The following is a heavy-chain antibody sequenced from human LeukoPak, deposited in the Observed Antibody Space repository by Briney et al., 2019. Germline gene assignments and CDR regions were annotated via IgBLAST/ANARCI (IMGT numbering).Heavy chain of an antibody. J-gene: IGHJ5*02. CDR3: ARDGNYYDSSGYLKFDP. Sequence: GGSLRLSCAVSGLTFSSYSMNWVRHPPGKGLEWVSSISSSSSHIFYADSVKGRVTISRDNAKNSLYLQMNSLRAEDTAVYYCARDGNYYDSSGYLKFDPWGQGTLVTVSS. CDR2: ISSSSSHI. D-gene: IGHD3-22*01. CDR1: GLTFSSYS. V-gene: IGHV3-21*01.